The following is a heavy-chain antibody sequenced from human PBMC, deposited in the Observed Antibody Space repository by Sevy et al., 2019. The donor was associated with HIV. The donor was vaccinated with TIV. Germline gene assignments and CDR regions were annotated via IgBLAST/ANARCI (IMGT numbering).Heavy chain of an antibody. CDR1: GYTFTSYD. CDR2: MNPNSGNT. V-gene: IGHV1-8*01. Sequence: ASVKVSYKASGYTFTSYDINWVRQATGQGLEWMGWMNPNSGNTGYAQKFQGRVTMTRNTSISTAYMELSSLRSEDTAVYYCARGLYSTYYYDSSSPVGYWGQGTLVTVSS. CDR3: ARGLYSTYYYDSSSPVGY. D-gene: IGHD3-22*01. J-gene: IGHJ4*02.